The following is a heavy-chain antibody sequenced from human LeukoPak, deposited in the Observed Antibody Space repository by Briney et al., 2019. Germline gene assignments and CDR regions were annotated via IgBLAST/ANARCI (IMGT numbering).Heavy chain of an antibody. Sequence: SETLSLTCAVSGGSISSSNWWSWVRQPPGKGLEWIGEIYHSGSTNYNPSLKSRVTISVDKSKNQFSLKLSSVTAADTAVYYCAREALGYCSGGSCNNWFDPWGQGTLVTVSS. CDR3: AREALGYCSGGSCNNWFDP. CDR1: GGSISSSNW. CDR2: IYHSGST. V-gene: IGHV4-4*02. D-gene: IGHD2-15*01. J-gene: IGHJ5*02.